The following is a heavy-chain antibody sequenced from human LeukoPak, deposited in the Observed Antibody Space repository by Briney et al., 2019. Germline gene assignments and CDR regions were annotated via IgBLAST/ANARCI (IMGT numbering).Heavy chain of an antibody. CDR2: INPNSGGT. CDR3: AKDPTHFRVWDDYDTNILSH. Sequence: ASVKVSCKASGYTFTGYYMHWVRQAPGQGLEWMGWINPNSGGTNYAQKFQGRVTMTRDTSISTAYTELSRLRADDTAVYYCAKDPTHFRVWDDYDTNILSHWGQGTLVTVSS. J-gene: IGHJ4*02. V-gene: IGHV1-2*02. D-gene: IGHD4/OR15-4a*01. CDR1: GYTFTGYY.